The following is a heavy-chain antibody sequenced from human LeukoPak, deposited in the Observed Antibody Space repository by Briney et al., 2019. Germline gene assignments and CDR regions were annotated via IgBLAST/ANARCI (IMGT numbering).Heavy chain of an antibody. D-gene: IGHD4-17*01. J-gene: IGHJ4*02. V-gene: IGHV1-69*13. CDR3: ARARIRVYGDYVLDYFDY. CDR1: GGTFSSYA. CDR2: IIPIFGTA. Sequence: GASVKVSFKASGGTFSSYAISWVRQAPGQGLEWMGGIIPIFGTANYAQKFQGRVTITADESTSTAYMELSSLRSEDTAVYYCARARIRVYGDYVLDYFDYWGQGTLVTVSS.